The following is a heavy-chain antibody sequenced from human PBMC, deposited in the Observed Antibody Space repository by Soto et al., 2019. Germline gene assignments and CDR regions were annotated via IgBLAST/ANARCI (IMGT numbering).Heavy chain of an antibody. CDR1: GFTFSSYG. J-gene: IGHJ6*02. CDR2: IWYDGSNK. CDR3: ARGSSSWLPQFYYYYYGMDV. Sequence: GGSLRLSCAASGFTFSSYGMHWVRQAPGKGLEWVAVIWYDGSNKYYADSVKGRFTISRDNSKNTLYLQMNSLRAEDTAVYYCARGSSSWLPQFYYYYYGMDVWGQGTTVTVSS. V-gene: IGHV3-33*01. D-gene: IGHD6-13*01.